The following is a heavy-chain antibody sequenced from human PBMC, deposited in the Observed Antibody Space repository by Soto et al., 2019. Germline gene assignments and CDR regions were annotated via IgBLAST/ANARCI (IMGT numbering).Heavy chain of an antibody. D-gene: IGHD6-6*01. J-gene: IGHJ4*02. V-gene: IGHV4-34*01. CDR2: INHRGST. CDR1: GGSFSGYY. CDR3: ARSSIAAPRFDY. Sequence: QVQLQQWGAGLLKPSETLSLTCAVYGGSFSGYYWSWIRQPPGKGLEWIGEINHRGSTNYNPSLKSRVTISVDTSKNQFSLKLSSVTAADTAVYYCARSSIAAPRFDYWGQGTLVTVSS.